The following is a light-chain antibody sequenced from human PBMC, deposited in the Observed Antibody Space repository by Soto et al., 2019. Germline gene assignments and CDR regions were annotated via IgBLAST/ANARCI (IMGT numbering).Light chain of an antibody. V-gene: IGLV1-40*01. CDR1: NCNIGAGSG. CDR3: QSFDSSLTALI. J-gene: IGLJ2*01. CDR2: ANT. Sequence: QSVLTQPPSVTGAPGQRVTISCTGNNCNIGAGSGVNWYQQFPDKAPKLLIYANTHRPSGVPDRFSGSTSATSASLAITGLQTQDEADDYCQSFDSSLTALIFGGGTKVTVL.